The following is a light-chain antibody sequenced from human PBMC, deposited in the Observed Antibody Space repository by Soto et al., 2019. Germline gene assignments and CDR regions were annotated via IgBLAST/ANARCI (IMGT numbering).Light chain of an antibody. V-gene: IGKV3-20*01. CDR1: QSVSSSY. CDR3: EQYGSSPET. J-gene: IGKJ1*01. CDR2: GAS. Sequence: EIVLTQSPGNLSLSPGERATLSCRASQSVSSSYLAWYQQKPGQAPRVLIYGASSRATGIPDRFSGSGSGTDFTLTISRLEPEDFAVSYCEQYGSSPETFVQGT.